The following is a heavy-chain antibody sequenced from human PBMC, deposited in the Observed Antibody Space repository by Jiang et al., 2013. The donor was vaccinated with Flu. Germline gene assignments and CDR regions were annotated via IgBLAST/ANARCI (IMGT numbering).Heavy chain of an antibody. J-gene: IGHJ6*02. Sequence: GAEVKKPGESLKISCKGSGYSFTSYWIGWVRQMPGKGLEWMGIIYPGDSDTRYSPSFQGQVTISADKSISTAYLQWSSLKASDTAMYYCARRVTMVRGRSNGYYYYGMDVWGQGTTVTVSS. CDR2: IYPGDSDT. D-gene: IGHD3-10*01. CDR3: ARRVTMVRGRSNGYYYYGMDV. V-gene: IGHV5-51*01. CDR1: GYSFTSYW.